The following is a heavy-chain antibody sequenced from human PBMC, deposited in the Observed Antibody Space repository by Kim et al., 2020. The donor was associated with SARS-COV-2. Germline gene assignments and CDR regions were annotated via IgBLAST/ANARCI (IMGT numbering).Heavy chain of an antibody. CDR2: IIPIFGPP. D-gene: IGHD3-10*01. Sequence: SVKVSCKASGGTFSNYGFNWVRQAPGQGLEWMGVIIPIFGPPTYAQKFKGRVTITADEFTNTAYMELRSLRSEDTAVYYCARGTLVRGLEYWGQGTLVTVSS. J-gene: IGHJ4*02. V-gene: IGHV1-69*13. CDR3: ARGTLVRGLEY. CDR1: GGTFSNYG.